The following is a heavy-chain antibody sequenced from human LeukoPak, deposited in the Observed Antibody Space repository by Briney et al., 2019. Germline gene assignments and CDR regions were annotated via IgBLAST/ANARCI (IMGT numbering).Heavy chain of an antibody. Sequence: VMSWFRQAPGKGLEWVSSVSPGGVSPNHADSVKGRFTVSRDDSLNTLYLQLNSLRVDDTAVYYCAKRIDIAVVPEDATHQAFDVWGQGTMVTVSS. D-gene: IGHD2-2*01. J-gene: IGHJ3*01. CDR3: AKRIDIAVVPEDATHQAFDV. CDR2: VSPGGVSP. V-gene: IGHV3-23*01. CDR1: V.